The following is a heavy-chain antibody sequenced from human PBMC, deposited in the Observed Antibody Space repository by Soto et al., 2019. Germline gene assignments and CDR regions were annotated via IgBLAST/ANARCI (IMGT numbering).Heavy chain of an antibody. CDR3: VRARATDSRPDY. CDR1: GFTFSLYA. Sequence: PWGSLRLSCAASGFTFSLYAMIWVRQAPGKGLEWVSSVSSGSSYIYSADSLKGRFTISRDDAKNSLYLQMNSLRADDTAIYYCVRARATDSRPDYWGQGSLVTVSS. D-gene: IGHD3-22*01. V-gene: IGHV3-21*01. CDR2: VSSGSSYI. J-gene: IGHJ4*02.